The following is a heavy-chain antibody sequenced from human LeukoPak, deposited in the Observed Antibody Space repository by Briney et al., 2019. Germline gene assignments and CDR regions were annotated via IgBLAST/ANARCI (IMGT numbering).Heavy chain of an antibody. Sequence: SETLSLTYTVSGGSISSYYWSWIRQPPGKGLEWIGYIYYSGSTNYNPSLKSRVTISVDTSKNQFSLKLSSVTAADTAVYYCARGDYYDSSGYYYERAFDIWGQGTMVTVSS. D-gene: IGHD3-22*01. CDR3: ARGDYYDSSGYYYERAFDI. J-gene: IGHJ3*02. CDR2: IYYSGST. V-gene: IGHV4-59*01. CDR1: GGSISSYY.